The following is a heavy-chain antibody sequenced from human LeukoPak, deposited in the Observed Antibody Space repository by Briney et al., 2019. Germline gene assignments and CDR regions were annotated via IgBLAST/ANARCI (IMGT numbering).Heavy chain of an antibody. V-gene: IGHV3-30*02. CDR2: IRYDGTNK. CDR1: GFTFSDYG. D-gene: IGHD6-19*01. Sequence: GGSLRLSCATSGFTFSDYGIHWVRQSPGKGLEWVSFIRYDGTNKYYVDSVKGRFSISRDNSMNTLYLQLNSLRPEDTAVYYCAKVGSGWYGVDYWGQGTLVTVSP. J-gene: IGHJ4*02. CDR3: AKVGSGWYGVDY.